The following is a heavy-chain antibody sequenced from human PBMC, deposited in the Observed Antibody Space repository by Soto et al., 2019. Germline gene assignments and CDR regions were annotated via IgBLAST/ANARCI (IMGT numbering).Heavy chain of an antibody. CDR2: ISQDGSVK. Sequence: EVLLVESGGGLVQPGGSLRLSCATSGFTFNTHWMTWVRQAPGKGLEWVASISQDGSVKNYVESLQDRFTISRDDIKKSLYLQMNTIRADDTAIYYCVASTGWIFDHWGQGTLVTVSS. CDR1: GFTFNTHW. V-gene: IGHV3-7*03. D-gene: IGHD6-19*01. CDR3: VASTGWIFDH. J-gene: IGHJ4*02.